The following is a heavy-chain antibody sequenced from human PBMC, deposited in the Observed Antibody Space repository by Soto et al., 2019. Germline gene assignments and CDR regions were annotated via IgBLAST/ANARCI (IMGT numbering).Heavy chain of an antibody. CDR1: GFTFSSYA. D-gene: IGHD2-15*01. CDR3: ARAGCDGGTCYTLVGLRYGMDV. V-gene: IGHV3-30-3*01. J-gene: IGHJ6*02. CDR2: ISYDGNNK. Sequence: QVQLVESGGGVVQPGRSLRLSCAASGFTFSSYAMYWVRQAPGKGLEWVAVISYDGNNKHYADSVKGRFTIARDNSKNTLYLQMNSLRAEDTAVYYCARAGCDGGTCYTLVGLRYGMDVWVQGTTVTVSS.